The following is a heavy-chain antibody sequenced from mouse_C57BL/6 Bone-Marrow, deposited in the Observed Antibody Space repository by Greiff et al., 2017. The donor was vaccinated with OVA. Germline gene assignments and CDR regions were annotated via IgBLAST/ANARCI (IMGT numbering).Heavy chain of an antibody. Sequence: EVQLVESGGGLVKPGGSLKLSCAASGFTFSSYAMSWVRQTPEKRLEWVATISDGGSYTYYPDNVKGRFTISRDNAKNNLYLQMSHLKSEDTAMYYCARDYYGSSGYYFDYWGQGTTLTVSS. J-gene: IGHJ2*01. V-gene: IGHV5-4*01. CDR1: GFTFSSYA. CDR2: ISDGGSYT. CDR3: ARDYYGSSGYYFDY. D-gene: IGHD1-1*01.